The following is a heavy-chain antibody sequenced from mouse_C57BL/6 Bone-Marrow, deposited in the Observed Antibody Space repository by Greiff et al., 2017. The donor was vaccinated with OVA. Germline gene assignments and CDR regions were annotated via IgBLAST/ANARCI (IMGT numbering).Heavy chain of an antibody. CDR3: ARGDYYGSRDFDY. CDR1: GYTFTSYW. Sequence: VQLQQSGAELVKPGASVKLSCKASGYTFTSYWMHWVKQRPGQGLEWIGMIHPNSGSTNYNEKFKSKATLTVDKSSSTAYMQLSSLTSEDSAVYYCARGDYYGSRDFDYWGQGTTLTVSS. V-gene: IGHV1-64*01. D-gene: IGHD1-1*01. CDR2: IHPNSGST. J-gene: IGHJ2*01.